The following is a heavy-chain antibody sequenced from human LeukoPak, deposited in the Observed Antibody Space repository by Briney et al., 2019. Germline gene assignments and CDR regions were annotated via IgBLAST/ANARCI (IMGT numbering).Heavy chain of an antibody. CDR2: LSRGGGST. V-gene: IGHV3-23*01. CDR3: AKEQRIRHCSEGVCMEGYYFDY. Sequence: PGGSLRLSCTGSGFNFNMFAIDWVRQAPGQGLGWVSGLSRGGGSTNYADSVKGRFTISRDKSKNMVILQMNSLRPEDTAVYYCAKEQRIRHCSEGVCMEGYYFDYWGQGTLVTVSS. CDR1: GFNFNMFA. J-gene: IGHJ4*02. D-gene: IGHD2-8*01.